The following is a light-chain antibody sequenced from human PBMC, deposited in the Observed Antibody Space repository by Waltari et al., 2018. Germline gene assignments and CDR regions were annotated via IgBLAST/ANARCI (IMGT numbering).Light chain of an antibody. J-gene: IGLJ2*01. Sequence: QSALTQPASVSGSPGQSIAISCTGTSSDARGYNSVSWYQQHPGKVPKLVIYDVSNRPSGVSTRFSGSKSGNTASLTISGLQADDEADYYCSSFTRATTLIFGGGTKLTVL. CDR3: SSFTRATTLI. CDR1: SSDARGYNS. CDR2: DVS. V-gene: IGLV2-14*03.